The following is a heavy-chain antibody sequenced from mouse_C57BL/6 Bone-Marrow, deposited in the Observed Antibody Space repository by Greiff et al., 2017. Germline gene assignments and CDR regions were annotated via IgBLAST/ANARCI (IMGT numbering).Heavy chain of an antibody. CDR3: ARGTTPWYFDV. V-gene: IGHV1-4*01. CDR1: GYTFTSYT. D-gene: IGHD1-1*01. J-gene: IGHJ1*03. Sequence: QVHVKQSGAELARPGASVKMSCKASGYTFTSYTMHWVKQRPGQGLEWIGYINPSSGYTKYNQKFKDKATLTADKSSSTAYMQLSSLTSEDSAVYYCARGTTPWYFDVWGTGTTVTVSS. CDR2: INPSSGYT.